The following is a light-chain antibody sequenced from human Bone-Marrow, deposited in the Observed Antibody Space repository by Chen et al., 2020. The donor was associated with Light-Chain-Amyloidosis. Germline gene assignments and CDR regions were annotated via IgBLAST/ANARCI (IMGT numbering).Light chain of an antibody. CDR3: QSADSSGTYEVI. J-gene: IGLJ2*01. Sequence: SYQLTQPPSASVSPGQTATIPCSGDDFPTKYAYWYQQKPGQAPVLVIHRDTERPAGISERFSGYRSGTTATLTISGVQAEDEADYHCQSADSSGTYEVIFGGGTKLTVL. CDR2: RDT. CDR1: DFPTKY. V-gene: IGLV3-25*03.